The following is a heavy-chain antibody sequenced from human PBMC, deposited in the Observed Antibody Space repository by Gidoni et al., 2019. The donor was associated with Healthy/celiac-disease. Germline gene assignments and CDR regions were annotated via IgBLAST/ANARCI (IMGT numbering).Heavy chain of an antibody. CDR3: ASFPHTALYGMDV. CDR2: INHSGST. V-gene: IGHV4-34*01. CDR1: GRSFSGYY. J-gene: IGHJ6*02. Sequence: HVQLQQWGAGMLQPSETLSLTCAVDGRSFSGYYCSWILQPPGKGLEWSGEINHSGSTNYNPSLKSRFTVSVDTSKNQFSLKLSSVTAADTAVYYWASFPHTALYGMDVWGQGTTVTVSS. D-gene: IGHD4-17*01.